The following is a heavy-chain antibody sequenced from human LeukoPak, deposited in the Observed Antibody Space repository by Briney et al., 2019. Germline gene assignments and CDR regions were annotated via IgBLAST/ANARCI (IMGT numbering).Heavy chain of an antibody. J-gene: IGHJ6*03. Sequence: SETLSLTCTVSGGSISSSSYYWGWIRQPPGKGLEWIGSIYYSGSTNYNPSLKSRVTISVDTPKNQFSLKLSSVTAADTAVYYCARGKLDQVRYYYYYYMDVWGKGTTVTVSS. CDR3: ARGKLDQVRYYYYYYMDV. D-gene: IGHD1/OR15-1a*01. CDR1: GGSISSSSYY. CDR2: IYYSGST. V-gene: IGHV4-39*07.